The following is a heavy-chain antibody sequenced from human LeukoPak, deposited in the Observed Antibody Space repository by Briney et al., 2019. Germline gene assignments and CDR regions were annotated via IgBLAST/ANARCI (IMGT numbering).Heavy chain of an antibody. CDR3: ATRVTADSYDASDI. D-gene: IGHD6-13*01. CDR2: ISSTSAHK. Sequence: GGALRLSCAASRFTFKSFSMTWVRQAPGKGLEWVASISSTSAHKYHADSVKGRFTISRDNDKNSLYLQMNSLRTEDTALYYCATRVTADSYDASDIWGQGTMVTVSS. J-gene: IGHJ3*02. CDR1: RFTFKSFS. V-gene: IGHV3-21*06.